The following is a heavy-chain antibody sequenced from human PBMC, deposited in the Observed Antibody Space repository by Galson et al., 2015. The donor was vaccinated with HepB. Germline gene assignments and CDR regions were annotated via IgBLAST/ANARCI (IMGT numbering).Heavy chain of an antibody. J-gene: IGHJ4*02. D-gene: IGHD4-17*01. Sequence: SLRLSCAASGFTFSSYAMSWVRQAPGKGLEWVSAISGSGGSTYYADSVKGRFTISRDNSKNTLYLQMNSLRAEDTAVYYCAKDHHYGDYLYDYWGQGTLVTVSS. CDR3: AKDHHYGDYLYDY. V-gene: IGHV3-23*01. CDR2: ISGSGGST. CDR1: GFTFSSYA.